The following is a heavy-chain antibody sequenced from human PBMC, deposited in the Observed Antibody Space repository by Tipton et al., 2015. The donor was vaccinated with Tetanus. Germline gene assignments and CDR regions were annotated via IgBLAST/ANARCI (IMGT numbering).Heavy chain of an antibody. CDR1: GGTFTNYA. Sequence: QLVQSGAEMKKPGSSVKVSCKASGGTFTNYALSWVRQAPGQGLEWVGGITPIFGTTNSAPKFQGRVTITADESTNTAYMELSSLRSEDTAVYYCARAPQYSERRDFDCWGQGTLVTVSS. CDR3: ARAPQYSERRDFDC. V-gene: IGHV1-69*01. CDR2: ITPIFGTT. D-gene: IGHD1-1*01. J-gene: IGHJ4*02.